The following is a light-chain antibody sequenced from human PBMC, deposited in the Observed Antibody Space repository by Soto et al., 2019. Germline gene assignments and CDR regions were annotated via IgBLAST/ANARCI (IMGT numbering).Light chain of an antibody. J-gene: IGLJ2*01. V-gene: IGLV2-14*03. Sequence: QSVLTQPASVSGSPGQSITISCTGTSSDVGGYNYVSWYQQHPGKAPKFIIFDVSSRPSGVSDRFSASKSGNTASLTISGLQAEDEADYYCSSYRSTGIPVVFGGGTQLTVL. CDR1: SSDVGGYNY. CDR2: DVS. CDR3: SSYRSTGIPVV.